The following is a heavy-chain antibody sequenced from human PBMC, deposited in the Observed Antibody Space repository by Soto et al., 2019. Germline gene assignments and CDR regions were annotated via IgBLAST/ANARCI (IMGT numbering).Heavy chain of an antibody. CDR2: ISYEGSED. V-gene: IGHV3-30*18. CDR1: GFTFSDYG. Sequence: PGGSLRLSCAGSGFTFSDYGIHWVRQAPGKGLEWVAVISYEGSEDLYADSVKGRFSISRDNSKNTVFLQMNSLRPEDTGLYYCAKVGSTGWHLNWLDTWGQGILVTVSS. D-gene: IGHD6-19*01. J-gene: IGHJ5*02. CDR3: AKVGSTGWHLNWLDT.